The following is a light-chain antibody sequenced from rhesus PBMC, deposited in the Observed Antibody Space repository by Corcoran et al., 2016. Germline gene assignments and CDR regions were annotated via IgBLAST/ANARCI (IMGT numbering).Light chain of an antibody. CDR1: QGISSW. CDR2: KAS. V-gene: IGKV1-21*01. J-gene: IGKJ3*01. Sequence: DIQMTQSPSSLSASVGDRVTITCRASQGISSWLAWYQQKPGKAPNLLIYKASSLQRGVPSRFRGSGSGTEFTLTISSLQPEDFATYYCQQYYSAPFTFGPGTKLDIK. CDR3: QQYYSAPFT.